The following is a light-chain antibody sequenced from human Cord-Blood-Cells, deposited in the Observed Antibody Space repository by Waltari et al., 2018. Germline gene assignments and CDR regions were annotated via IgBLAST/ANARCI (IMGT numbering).Light chain of an antibody. CDR1: QSLLHSDGKTY. J-gene: IGKJ1*01. V-gene: IGKV2-29*02. CDR2: EVS. CDR3: MKDIHLPRT. Sequence: DIVMTQTPLSLSVTPGQPASISCKSSQSLLHSDGKTYLYWYLLKPGQSPLLLSFEVSKRCSGVPDRFSGRESGTEFTLKSSRVEAEYVGVYYCMKDIHLPRTFGQGTKVEI.